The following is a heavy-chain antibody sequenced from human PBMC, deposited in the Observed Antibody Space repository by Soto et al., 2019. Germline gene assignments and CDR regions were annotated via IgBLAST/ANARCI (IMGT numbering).Heavy chain of an antibody. CDR2: ICYDGINK. CDR3: AKGPLIGNSSSCDAVGDYYYYGMDV. D-gene: IGHD6-13*01. J-gene: IGHJ6*02. V-gene: IGHV3-33*06. Sequence: QVQLVESGGGVVQPGRSLRLSCAASGFTFSSYGLHWVRQAPGKGLEWVALICYDGINKNYADSVMGRFTISRDNSKNTLYLQMSSLRADDTAVYYCAKGPLIGNSSSCDAVGDYYYYGMDVWGQGTTVTVSS. CDR1: GFTFSSYG.